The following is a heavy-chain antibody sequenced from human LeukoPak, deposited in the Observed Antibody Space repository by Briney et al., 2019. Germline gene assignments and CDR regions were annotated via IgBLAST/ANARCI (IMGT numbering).Heavy chain of an antibody. V-gene: IGHV1-2*02. J-gene: IGHJ4*02. Sequence: ASVKVSCKASGYTLTGYYMHWVRQAPGQGLEWMGWINPSSGGTSYAQKFQGRVTMTRDTSIDTVYMELSRLRFDDTAVYYCVRGRPQSYYDSSGYAGGILFAYWGQGTLVTVSS. CDR3: VRGRPQSYYDSSGYAGGILFAY. CDR2: INPSSGGT. CDR1: GYTLTGYY. D-gene: IGHD3-22*01.